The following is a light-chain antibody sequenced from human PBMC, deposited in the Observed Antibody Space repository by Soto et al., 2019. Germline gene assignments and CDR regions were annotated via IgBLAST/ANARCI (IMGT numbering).Light chain of an antibody. J-gene: IGKJ2*01. Sequence: EIVLTQSPGTLSLSPGERATLSCRVSQSVTSSYFAWYQHKPGQAPRLLIYAASDRATGIPDRFIGSGSVTNFTLTITRLEPEDFAVYYCQHYGPSPGYTFGQGTKLEI. CDR1: QSVTSSY. CDR3: QHYGPSPGYT. CDR2: AAS. V-gene: IGKV3-20*01.